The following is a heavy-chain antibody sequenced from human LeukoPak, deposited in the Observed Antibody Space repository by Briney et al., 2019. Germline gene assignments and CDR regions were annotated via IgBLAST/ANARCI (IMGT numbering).Heavy chain of an antibody. CDR1: GDSISRYY. Sequence: SETLSLTCTVSGDSISRYYWSWIRQPAGKGQEWIGRIYNGGIITYNPSLKSRVTMSIDTSNNQFSLRLRFVTAADTAVYYCARDSGTTGEVKFDPWGQGTLVTVSS. CDR2: IYNGGII. V-gene: IGHV4-4*07. CDR3: ARDSGTTGEVKFDP. D-gene: IGHD3-10*01. J-gene: IGHJ5*02.